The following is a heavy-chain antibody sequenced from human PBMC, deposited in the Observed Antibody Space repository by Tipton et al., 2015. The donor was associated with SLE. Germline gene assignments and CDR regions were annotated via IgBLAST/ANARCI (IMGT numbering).Heavy chain of an antibody. CDR1: GFTFSSYS. D-gene: IGHD3-10*01. CDR3: AMDYGSGSRYFDL. V-gene: IGHV3-21*01. J-gene: IGHJ2*01. CDR2: ISSSSSYI. Sequence: SLRLSCAASGFTFSSYSMNWVRQAPGKGLEWVSSISSSSSYIYYADSVKGRFTISRDNAKNSLYLQMNSLRAEDTAVYYCAMDYGSGSRYFDLWGRGTLVTVSS.